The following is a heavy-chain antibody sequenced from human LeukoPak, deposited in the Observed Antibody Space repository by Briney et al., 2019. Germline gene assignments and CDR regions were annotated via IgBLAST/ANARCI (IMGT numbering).Heavy chain of an antibody. CDR2: IYHSGST. D-gene: IGHD3-22*01. Sequence: PSETLSLTCTVSGYSISSGYYWGWIRQPPGKGLEWIGSIYHSGSTYYNPSLKSRVTISVDTSKNQFSLKLRSVTAADTAVYYCARAPNYYDSSGYYYVVKGGGYYFDYWGQGTLVTVSS. V-gene: IGHV4-38-2*02. CDR3: ARAPNYYDSSGYYYVVKGGGYYFDY. CDR1: GYSISSGYY. J-gene: IGHJ4*02.